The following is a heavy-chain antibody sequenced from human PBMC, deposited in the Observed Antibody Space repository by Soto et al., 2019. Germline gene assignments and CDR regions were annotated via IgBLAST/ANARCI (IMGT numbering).Heavy chain of an antibody. CDR3: ATWGSIPGVY. D-gene: IGHD3-16*01. J-gene: IGHJ4*02. CDR2: ISGSGAAT. Sequence: EVQLLESGGGLVQPGRSLRLSCAASGFTFSSYAMTWVRQAPGKGLEWVSGISGSGAATYYADSVKGRFTISRDNSKNTLYLQMSSLRAEDTAMYYCATWGSIPGVYWGQGTLVTVSS. CDR1: GFTFSSYA. V-gene: IGHV3-23*01.